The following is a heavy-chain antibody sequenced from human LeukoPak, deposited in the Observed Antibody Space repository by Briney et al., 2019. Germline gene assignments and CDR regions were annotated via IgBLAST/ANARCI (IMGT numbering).Heavy chain of an antibody. Sequence: SETLSLTCTVSGGSISSGDYYWSWIRQPPGKGLEWIGYIYYSGSTYYNPSLKSRVTISVDTSKNQFSLKLSSVTAADTAVYYCARGAGIVEVTHFDYWGQGTLVTVSS. CDR3: ARGAGIVEVTHFDY. V-gene: IGHV4-30-4*01. J-gene: IGHJ4*02. D-gene: IGHD3-22*01. CDR1: GGSISSGDYY. CDR2: IYYSGST.